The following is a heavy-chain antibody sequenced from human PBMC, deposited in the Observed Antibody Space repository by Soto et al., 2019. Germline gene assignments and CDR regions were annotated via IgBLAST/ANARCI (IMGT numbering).Heavy chain of an antibody. Sequence: SVKVSCKVSGGAFTNYSLNWVRHAPGQGLEWLGGIIPLHNTSNYSLKLLGRGSVTADISSNTVYMHLSGLTSDDTATYYCAIWSNWNPLYYRGMDVWGQGTTVTVCS. CDR3: AIWSNWNPLYYRGMDV. CDR1: GGAFTNYS. V-gene: IGHV1-69*08. D-gene: IGHD1-20*01. CDR2: IIPLHNTS. J-gene: IGHJ6*01.